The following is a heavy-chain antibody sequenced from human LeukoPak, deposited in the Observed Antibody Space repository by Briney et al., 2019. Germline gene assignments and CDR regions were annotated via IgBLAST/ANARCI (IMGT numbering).Heavy chain of an antibody. D-gene: IGHD1-26*01. J-gene: IGHJ4*02. CDR2: INPNSGGT. CDR1: GYTFTGYY. V-gene: IGHV1-2*02. Sequence: ASVKVSCKASGYTFTGYYMHWVRQAPGQGLEWMGWINPNSGGTNYAQKFQGRVTMTRDTSISTAYMELSRLRSDDTAVYYCARERSKGSGSSMPGHWGQGTLVTVSS. CDR3: ARERSKGSGSSMPGH.